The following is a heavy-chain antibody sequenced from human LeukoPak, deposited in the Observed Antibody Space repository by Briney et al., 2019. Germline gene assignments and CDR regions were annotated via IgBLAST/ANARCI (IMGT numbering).Heavy chain of an antibody. Sequence: GASVKVSSKPSVYFYTNNGLSGWEQPLEQGLEGLGWISAYNGNTNYVQKFQGRVTMTTDTSTTTAYMELRSLRSDDTAVYYCARDLDIVVVPVVSRHYGLDVWGQGTTVTVSS. V-gene: IGHV1-18*01. CDR3: ARDLDIVVVPVVSRHYGLDV. D-gene: IGHD2-2*01. J-gene: IGHJ6*02. CDR2: ISAYNGNT. CDR1: VYFYTNNG.